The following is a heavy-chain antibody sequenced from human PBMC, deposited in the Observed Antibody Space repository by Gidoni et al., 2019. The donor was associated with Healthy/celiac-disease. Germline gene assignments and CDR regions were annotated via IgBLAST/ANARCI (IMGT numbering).Heavy chain of an antibody. J-gene: IGHJ6*02. CDR2: ISSSSSYI. D-gene: IGHD6-13*01. CDR1: GFPSSSYS. CDR3: ARGGTGYSNTPDV. V-gene: IGHV3-21*01. Sequence: EVQLVESGGGLVKPGGSLSLSCSASGFPSSSYSMNWVRQSPGKGLEWVSSISSSSSYIYYADSVKGRFTISRDNAKNSLYLQMNSLRAEDTAVYYCARGGTGYSNTPDVWGQGTTVTVSS.